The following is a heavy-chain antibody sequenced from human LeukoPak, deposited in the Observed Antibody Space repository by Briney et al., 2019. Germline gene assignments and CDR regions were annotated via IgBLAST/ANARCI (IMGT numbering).Heavy chain of an antibody. D-gene: IGHD2-8*01. Sequence: GGSLRLSCAASGFTFSSYGMHWVRQAPGKGLEWVAFIRYDGSNKYYADSVKGRFTISRDNSKNTLYLQMNSLRAEDTAVYYCARSIVLMVYADGDAFDIWGQGTMVTVSS. CDR3: ARSIVLMVYADGDAFDI. J-gene: IGHJ3*02. CDR2: IRYDGSNK. CDR1: GFTFSSYG. V-gene: IGHV3-30*02.